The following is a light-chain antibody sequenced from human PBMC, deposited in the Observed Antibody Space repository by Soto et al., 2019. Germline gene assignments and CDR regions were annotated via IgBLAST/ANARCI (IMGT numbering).Light chain of an antibody. CDR2: DAY. J-gene: IGKJ5*01. CDR1: QSVSSY. Sequence: EIVLTQSPATLSLSPGERATLSCRASQSVSSYLAWYQQKPGQAPRLXIYDAYNRATGIQARFSGSGSGTDFTLTIRSLEPEDFAVYYCKQRSNWPITVGQGTRLEIK. CDR3: KQRSNWPIT. V-gene: IGKV3-11*01.